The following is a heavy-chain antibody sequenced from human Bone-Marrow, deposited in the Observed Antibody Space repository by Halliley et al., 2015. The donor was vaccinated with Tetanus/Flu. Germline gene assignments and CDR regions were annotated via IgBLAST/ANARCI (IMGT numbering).Heavy chain of an antibody. Sequence: GRGGVSGISGSGGTTYNADSVKGRLTISRDNSKNALFSQINTLRGEDAAVYYCARALYGCHDYWGQGTMVTVSS. D-gene: IGHD3-16*01. CDR3: ARALYGCHDY. CDR2: ISGSGGTT. J-gene: IGHJ4*02. V-gene: IGHV3-23*01.